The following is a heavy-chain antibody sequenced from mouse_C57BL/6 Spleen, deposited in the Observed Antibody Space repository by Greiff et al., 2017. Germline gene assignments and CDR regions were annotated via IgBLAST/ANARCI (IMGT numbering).Heavy chain of an antibody. Sequence: ASVKISCKASGYSFTDYNMNWVKQSNGKSLEWIGVINPNYGTTSYNQKFKGKATLTVDQSSSTAYMQLNSLTSEDSAVYYCARSRGNNWYFDVWGTGTTVTVSS. CDR1: GYSFTDYN. J-gene: IGHJ1*03. CDR3: ARSRGNNWYFDV. CDR2: INPNYGTT. V-gene: IGHV1-39*01. D-gene: IGHD2-1*01.